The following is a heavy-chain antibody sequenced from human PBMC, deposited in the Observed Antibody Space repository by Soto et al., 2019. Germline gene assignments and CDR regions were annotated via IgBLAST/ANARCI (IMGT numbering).Heavy chain of an antibody. CDR2: IYYSGST. Sequence: SETLSLTRTVSGGSISSYYSSWIRQPPGKGLEWIGYIYYSGSTNYNPSLKSRVTISVDTSKNQFSLKLSSVTAADTAVYYCARGRDWFDPWGQGTLVTVSS. J-gene: IGHJ5*02. CDR1: GGSISSYY. CDR3: ARGRDWFDP. V-gene: IGHV4-59*08.